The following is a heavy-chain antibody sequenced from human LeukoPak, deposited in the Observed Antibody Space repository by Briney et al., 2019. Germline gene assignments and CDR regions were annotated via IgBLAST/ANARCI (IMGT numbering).Heavy chain of an antibody. CDR3: SRDLLMYNSGSGEST. J-gene: IGHJ5*02. CDR1: GYTFTGYY. D-gene: IGHD3-10*01. V-gene: IGHV1-2*02. Sequence: ASVKVSCKASGYTFTGYYIHWVRQAPGQGPEWMGWINPHSGATNYAQKFQGRVTMTRDTSISTAFMELSSLRSDDTAMYYCSRDLLMYNSGSGESTWGQGTQVTVSS. CDR2: INPHSGAT.